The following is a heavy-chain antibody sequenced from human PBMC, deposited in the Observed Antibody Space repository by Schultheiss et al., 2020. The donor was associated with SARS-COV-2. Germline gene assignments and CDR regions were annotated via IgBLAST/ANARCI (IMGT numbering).Heavy chain of an antibody. CDR1: GFTFSSYA. Sequence: GESLKISCAASGFTFSSYAMHWVRQAPGKGLEWVAVISYDGSNKYYADSVKGRFTISRDNSKNTLYLQMNSLRAEDTAVYYCARDQAPPHYYGSGSYYYYYGMDVWGQGTTVTVSS. J-gene: IGHJ6*02. D-gene: IGHD3-10*01. V-gene: IGHV3-30-3*01. CDR2: ISYDGSNK. CDR3: ARDQAPPHYYGSGSYYYYYGMDV.